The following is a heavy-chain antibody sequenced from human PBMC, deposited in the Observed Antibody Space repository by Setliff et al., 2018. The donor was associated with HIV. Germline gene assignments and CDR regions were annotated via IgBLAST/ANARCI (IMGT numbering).Heavy chain of an antibody. CDR2: IAYSGTTVYT. J-gene: IGHJ4*02. Sequence: SETLSLTCGVSGYSISSDYCWGWIRQPPGRGLEWIGDIAYSGTTVYTNYNPSLESRVTVSEDTSRHQFFLKLTPVTADDTGIYYCARGPPFAFWGQGLLVTVSS. V-gene: IGHV4-38-2*01. CDR3: ARGPPFAF. CDR1: GYSISSDYC.